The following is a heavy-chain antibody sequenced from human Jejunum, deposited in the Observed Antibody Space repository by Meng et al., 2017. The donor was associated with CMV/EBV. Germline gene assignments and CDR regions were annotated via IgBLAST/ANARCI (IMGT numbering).Heavy chain of an antibody. CDR3: ARDCCSYRSWFDP. D-gene: IGHD2-2*01. Sequence: QQLQESGPGLVKPSETLSLTCTVSGASITSNTFYWGWIRQPPGKGLEWIGSIYSSGSTYYNPSLKSRVTISIDTSKNQFSLKLTSVTAADTAVYYCARDCCSYRSWFDPWGQGTLVTVSS. J-gene: IGHJ5*02. CDR2: IYSSGST. V-gene: IGHV4-39*07. CDR1: GASITSNTFY.